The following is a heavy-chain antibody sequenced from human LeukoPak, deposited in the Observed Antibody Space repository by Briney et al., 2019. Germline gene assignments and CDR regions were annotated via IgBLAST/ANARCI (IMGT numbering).Heavy chain of an antibody. V-gene: IGHV3-23*01. J-gene: IGHJ4*02. CDR1: GFTFSSYA. Sequence: PGGSLRLSCAASGFTFSSYALNWVRQAPGKGLEWVSGISDSGGRTYYADSVKGRFTISRDNSEKTLFLQMNSLRADDTALYYCAKGYCSGGSCPNDYWGQGTLVTVSS. CDR2: ISDSGGRT. D-gene: IGHD2-15*01. CDR3: AKGYCSGGSCPNDY.